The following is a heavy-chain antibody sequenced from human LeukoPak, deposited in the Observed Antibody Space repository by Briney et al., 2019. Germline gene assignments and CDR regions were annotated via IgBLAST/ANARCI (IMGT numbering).Heavy chain of an antibody. CDR3: ARGGLNALEAFDI. J-gene: IGHJ3*02. CDR1: GFTFSSCE. CDR2: ISSSGTSM. D-gene: IGHD1-1*01. V-gene: IGHV3-48*03. Sequence: PGGSLRLSCAASGFTFSSCEMNWVRQAPGKGLEWVSYISSSGTSMYYADSVKGRFTISRDNAKNTLYLQMNSLRAEDTAVYYCARGGLNALEAFDIWGQGTLVTVCS.